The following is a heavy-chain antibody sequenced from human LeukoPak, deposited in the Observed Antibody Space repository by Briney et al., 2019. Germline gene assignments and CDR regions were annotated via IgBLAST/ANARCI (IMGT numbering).Heavy chain of an antibody. Sequence: ASVKVSCKASGYTFTSYDINWVRQATGQGLEWMGWMNPNSGNTGYAQKFQGRVTMTRNTSISTAYMELSSLRSEDTAVYYCARFNGLGIGFVYWGQGTLVTVSS. V-gene: IGHV1-8*01. D-gene: IGHD3/OR15-3a*01. CDR3: ARFNGLGIGFVY. J-gene: IGHJ4*02. CDR1: GYTFTSYD. CDR2: MNPNSGNT.